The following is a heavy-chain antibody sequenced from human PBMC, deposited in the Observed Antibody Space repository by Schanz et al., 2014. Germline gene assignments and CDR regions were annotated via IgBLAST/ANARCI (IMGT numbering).Heavy chain of an antibody. V-gene: IGHV3-7*05. D-gene: IGHD6-19*01. CDR2: IKEDGSVK. CDR3: AASSGWHPSTDY. J-gene: IGHJ4*02. Sequence: VQLVESGGGLVQPGGSLRLSCAASGFTFSDAWMSWVRQAPGKGLEWVANIKEDGSVKDYVDSVKGRFTISRDNAKSSLYLQMNSLRVEDTAVYYCAASSGWHPSTDYWGQGTLVTVSS. CDR1: GFTFSDAW.